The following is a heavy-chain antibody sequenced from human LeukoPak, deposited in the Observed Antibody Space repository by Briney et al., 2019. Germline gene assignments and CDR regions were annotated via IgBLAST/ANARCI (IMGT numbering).Heavy chain of an antibody. J-gene: IGHJ4*02. Sequence: GGSLRLSCTPSGFTLSGHSMNWVRQAAGKGLEWVASIDTTSVYIYHAESVMGRFTISRDNAKDSLYLQMNSLRVEDTAVYYCARGAVAGANFDYWGLGTLVTVSS. D-gene: IGHD1-26*01. CDR1: GFTLSGHS. CDR2: IDTTSVYI. CDR3: ARGAVAGANFDY. V-gene: IGHV3-21*01.